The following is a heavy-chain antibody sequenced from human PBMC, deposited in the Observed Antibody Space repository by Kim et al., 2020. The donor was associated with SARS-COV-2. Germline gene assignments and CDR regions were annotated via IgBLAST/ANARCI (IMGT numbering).Heavy chain of an antibody. V-gene: IGHV5-10-1*01. CDR1: GYSFTSYW. Sequence: GESLKISCKGSGYSFTSYWISWVRQMPGKGLEWMGRIDPSDSYTNYSPSFQGHVTISADKSISTAYLQWSSLKASDTAMYYCARLPGRLHNYYYYYGMDVWGQGTTVTVSS. J-gene: IGHJ6*02. CDR3: ARLPGRLHNYYYYYGMDV. D-gene: IGHD7-27*01. CDR2: IDPSDSYT.